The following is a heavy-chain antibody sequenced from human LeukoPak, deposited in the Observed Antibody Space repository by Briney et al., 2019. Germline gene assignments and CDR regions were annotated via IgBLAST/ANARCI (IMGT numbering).Heavy chain of an antibody. CDR3: ARHEDRNWYFDH. D-gene: IGHD1-1*01. CDR1: GGSISSSYYY. J-gene: IGHJ4*02. V-gene: IGHV4-39*01. CDR2: IYYSGST. Sequence: SETLSLTCTVSGGSISSSYYYWGWIRQPPGKGLEWLGTIYYSGSTYYNPSLKSRVTISVDTSKNQFSLKLSSVTAPDTAVYYCARHEDRNWYFDHWGQGTLVTVPS.